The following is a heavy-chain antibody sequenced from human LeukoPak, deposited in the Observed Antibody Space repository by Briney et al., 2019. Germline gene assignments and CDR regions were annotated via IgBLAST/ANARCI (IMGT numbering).Heavy chain of an antibody. J-gene: IGHJ4*02. D-gene: IGHD1-26*01. Sequence: QSGGSLRLSCAVSGFTFSNYWMHWVRQAPGKGLVWVSRINSDAVTTNYADSVKGRFTISRDNAKNTLYLQMNSLRAEDTAVYYCAREQRDVGATVDYWGQGTLVTVSS. V-gene: IGHV3-74*01. CDR3: AREQRDVGATVDY. CDR2: INSDAVTT. CDR1: GFTFSNYW.